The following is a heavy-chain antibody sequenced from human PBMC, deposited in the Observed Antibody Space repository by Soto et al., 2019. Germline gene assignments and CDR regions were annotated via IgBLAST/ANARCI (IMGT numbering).Heavy chain of an antibody. J-gene: IGHJ6*02. CDR2: IIPIFGTA. CDR1: GSTYSSYA. Sequence: SVKVSCKASGSTYSSYAISWVLRAPGQGLEWMGGIIPIFGTANYAQKFQGRVTITADESTSTAYMELSSLRSEDTAVYYCARVRRGYCISTSCYGRWVYYYYGMDFWGHGSTVTVSS. D-gene: IGHD2-2*01. CDR3: ARVRRGYCISTSCYGRWVYYYYGMDF. V-gene: IGHV1-69*13.